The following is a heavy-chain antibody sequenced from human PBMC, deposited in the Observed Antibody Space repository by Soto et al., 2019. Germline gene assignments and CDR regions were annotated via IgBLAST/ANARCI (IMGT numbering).Heavy chain of an antibody. V-gene: IGHV4-39*01. J-gene: IGHJ4*02. Sequence: SETLSLTGTVSGGSISNRSYYWGWIRQPPGKGLEWIGSIYYIGSTYFNPSLKSRITISVDTSNNQFFLTLSAVTAPDTAVYYCASHDYNNYGQRIDSWGQGNLVTGCS. CDR3: ASHDYNNYGQRIDS. CDR1: GGSISNRSYY. CDR2: IYYIGST. D-gene: IGHD4-4*01.